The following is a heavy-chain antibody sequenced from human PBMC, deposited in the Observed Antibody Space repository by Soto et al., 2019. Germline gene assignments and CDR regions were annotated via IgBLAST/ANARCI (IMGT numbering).Heavy chain of an antibody. CDR3: VRDYNDGIGRYDY. D-gene: IGHD3-22*01. CDR2: ITYDGSNK. Sequence: QVQLVESGGGVVQPGRSLRLSCAASGFTFSSYAMQWVRQAPGKGLEWVAGITYDGSNKHYADSVKGRYTISRDNSKTTLFLQMNSLSNEDTAVYYCVRDYNDGIGRYDYWGQGTPVTVSS. J-gene: IGHJ4*02. CDR1: GFTFSSYA. V-gene: IGHV3-30-3*01.